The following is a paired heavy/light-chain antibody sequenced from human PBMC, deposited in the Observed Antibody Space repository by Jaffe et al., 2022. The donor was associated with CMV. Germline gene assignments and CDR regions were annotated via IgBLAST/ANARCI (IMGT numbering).Heavy chain of an antibody. J-gene: IGHJ6*02. V-gene: IGHV4-34*01. CDR2: VRHNGKT. Sequence: QVRLQQWGAGLLKPSETLSLTCDVVGAAISGYYLSWIRQCPGKGLEWIGEVRHNGKTHYNPSLESRLFISADTSKNQFSLNLTSVTAADTGVYYCARRRSGYGAYRYGVDVWGQGTTVSVYS. CDR3: ARRRSGYGAYRYGVDV. CDR1: GAAISGYY. D-gene: IGHD3-16*02.
Light chain of an antibody. V-gene: IGKV1-5*03. CDR1: QSIGLY. J-gene: IGKJ2*01. CDR3: QQYDSDPHT. CDR2: RAS. Sequence: DIQMTQFPSTVSASVGDRVTITCRASQSIGLYLAWYQQRRGRAPKLLIYRASSLETGVPVRFSGSGSGTEFSLTIDSLQPDDFASYYCQQYDSDPHTFGQGTMVDLK.